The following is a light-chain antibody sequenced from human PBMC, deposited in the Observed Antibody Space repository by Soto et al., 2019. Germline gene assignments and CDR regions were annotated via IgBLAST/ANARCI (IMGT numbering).Light chain of an antibody. V-gene: IGLV2-8*01. CDR1: SSDVGGYNF. CDR2: EVS. CDR3: SSYAGSNIVV. J-gene: IGLJ2*01. Sequence: QSALTQPPSASGSPGQSVTISCTGTSSDVGGYNFVSWYQQHPGKAPKLMIYEVSERPSGVPDRFSGSKSGNTASLTVSGXXXXXXXDYYCSSYAGSNIVVFGGGTKL.